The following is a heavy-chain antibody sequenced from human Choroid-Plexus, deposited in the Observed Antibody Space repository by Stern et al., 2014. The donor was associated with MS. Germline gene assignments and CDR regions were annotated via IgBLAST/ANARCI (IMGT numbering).Heavy chain of an antibody. CDR1: GYIFTGYY. J-gene: IGHJ6*02. CDR2: INPNTGGT. V-gene: IGHV1-2*02. CDR3: ARDQRGITIFGVVTDYYYRGMDV. Sequence: VQLVESGAEVKKPGASVKVSCKTSGYIFTGYYIHWVRQAPGQGLEWMAWINPNTGGTKYAQKFQGRVTMSRDTSISTAYVELSSLTSDDTAVYYCARDQRGITIFGVVTDYYYRGMDVWGQGTTVTGSS. D-gene: IGHD3-3*01.